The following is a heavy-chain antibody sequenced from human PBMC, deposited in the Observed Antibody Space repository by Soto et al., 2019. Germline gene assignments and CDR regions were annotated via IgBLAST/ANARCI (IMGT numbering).Heavy chain of an antibody. CDR3: AALWFGELAFNY. CDR1: GGYISSGYY. D-gene: IGHD3-10*01. V-gene: IGHV4-38-2*01. Sequence: SETLSLTCRVSGGYISSGYYWGWVRQAPGKGLEWLGSVYHNGIMFHNPSFQSRVTISVDTSKNQFSLNLRSVTAADTAVYYCAALWFGELAFNYWGHGILVTVSS. J-gene: IGHJ4*01. CDR2: VYHNGIM.